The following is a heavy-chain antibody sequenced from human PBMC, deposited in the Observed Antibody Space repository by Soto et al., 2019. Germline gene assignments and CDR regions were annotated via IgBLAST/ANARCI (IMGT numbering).Heavy chain of an antibody. CDR2: ISYDGSNK. CDR1: GFTFSSYA. J-gene: IGHJ6*02. D-gene: IGHD2-15*01. Sequence: QVQLVESGGGVVQPGRSLRLSCAASGFTFSSYAMHWVRQAPGKGLEWVAVISYDGSNKYYADSVKGRFTISRDNSKNTLYLQMNSLRAEDTAVYYCARERGFHYYGMDVWGQGPTVTVSS. CDR3: ARERGFHYYGMDV. V-gene: IGHV3-30-3*01.